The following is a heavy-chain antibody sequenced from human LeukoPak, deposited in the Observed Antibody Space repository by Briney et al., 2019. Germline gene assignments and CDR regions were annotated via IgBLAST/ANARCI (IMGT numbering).Heavy chain of an antibody. CDR2: INPNSGGT. D-gene: IGHD3-16*02. CDR3: ARDPSIRLGELSYDY. V-gene: IGHV1-2*02. J-gene: IGHJ4*02. Sequence: GASVKVSCKASGYTFTGYYMHWVRQAPGQGLEWMGWINPNSGGTNYAQKFQGRVTMTRDTSISTAYMELSRLRFDDTAVYYCARDPSIRLGELSYDYWGQGTLVTVSS. CDR1: GYTFTGYY.